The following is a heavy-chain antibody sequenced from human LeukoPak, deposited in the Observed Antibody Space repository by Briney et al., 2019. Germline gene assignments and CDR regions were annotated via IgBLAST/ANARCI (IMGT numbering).Heavy chain of an antibody. V-gene: IGHV4-59*01. Sequence: SETLSLTCTASGGSISSYYWSWIRQPPGKGLEWIGYIYYSGSTNYNPSLKSRVTISVDTSKNQFSLKLSSVTAADTAVYYCARPNSSGYSYYFDYWGQGTLVTVSS. D-gene: IGHD3-22*01. J-gene: IGHJ4*02. CDR3: ARPNSSGYSYYFDY. CDR1: GGSISSYY. CDR2: IYYSGST.